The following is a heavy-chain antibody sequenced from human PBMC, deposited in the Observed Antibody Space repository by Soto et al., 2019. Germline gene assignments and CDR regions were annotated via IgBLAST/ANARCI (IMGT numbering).Heavy chain of an antibody. CDR2: ISYDGSNK. CDR3: ARDPSRGSDWARYLDL. J-gene: IGHJ2*01. D-gene: IGHD1-26*01. CDR1: GFTFSSYG. Sequence: PGGSLRLSCAASGFTFSSYGMHWVRQAPGKGLEWVAVISYDGSNKYYADSVKGRFTISRDNARSSVYLQMNSLRADDTAVYYCARDPSRGSDWARYLDLWGRGTLVTVSS. V-gene: IGHV3-30*03.